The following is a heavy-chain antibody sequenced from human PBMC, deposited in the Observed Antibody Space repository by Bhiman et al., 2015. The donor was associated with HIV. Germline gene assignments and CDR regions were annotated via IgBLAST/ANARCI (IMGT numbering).Heavy chain of an antibody. CDR2: ISWNSGSL. Sequence: EVQLVESGGGLVQPGRSLRLSCAASGFTFDDYAMHWVRQAPGKGLEWVSGISWNSGSLGYADSVKGRFTISRDNAKNSLYLQMNSLRAEDTALYYCAREAVAGSVYFNYWGQGTLVTVSS. J-gene: IGHJ4*02. V-gene: IGHV3-9*01. CDR3: AREAVAGSVYFNY. CDR1: GFTFDDYA. D-gene: IGHD6-19*01.